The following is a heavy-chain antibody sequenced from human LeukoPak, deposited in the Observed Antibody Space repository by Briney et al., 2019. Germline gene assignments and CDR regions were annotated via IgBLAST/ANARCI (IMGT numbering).Heavy chain of an antibody. D-gene: IGHD2-2*01. CDR3: ARQFATASADTRGYFDF. J-gene: IGHJ4*02. CDR1: GASISSRGDY. Sequence: PAETLSLTCTANGASISSRGDYRGWIRQAPRNLLSWVGSIFYGGSAHYNPSLNSRATIFVDTSKNQFSLRLSSVTAADAGMYYCARQFATASADTRGYFDFWGQGTVVTVSS. CDR2: IFYGGSA. V-gene: IGHV4-39*01.